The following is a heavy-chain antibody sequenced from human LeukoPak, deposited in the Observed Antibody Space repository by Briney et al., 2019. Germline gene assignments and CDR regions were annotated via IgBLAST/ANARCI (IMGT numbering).Heavy chain of an antibody. CDR2: INHSGST. CDR3: ARDFGITMVRGVIGY. J-gene: IGHJ4*02. CDR1: SGSFSGYY. V-gene: IGHV4-34*01. D-gene: IGHD3-10*01. Sequence: SETLSLTCGFYSGSFSGYYWNWIRQPPGKGLEWIGEINHSGSTNYNPSLKSRVTISIDTSKNQFSLRLSSVTAEDTAVYYCARDFGITMVRGVIGYWGQGTLVTVSS.